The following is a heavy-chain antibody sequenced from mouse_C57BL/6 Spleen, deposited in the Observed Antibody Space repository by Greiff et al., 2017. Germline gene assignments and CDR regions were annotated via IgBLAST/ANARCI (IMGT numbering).Heavy chain of an antibody. CDR3: TSYYGPYFDY. D-gene: IGHD1-1*01. V-gene: IGHV1-15*01. J-gene: IGHJ2*01. CDR2: IDPETGGT. CDR1: GYTFTDYE. Sequence: VKLQQSGAELVRPGASVTLSCKASGYTFTDYEMHWVKQTPVHGLEWIGAIDPETGGTAYNQKFKGKAILTADKSSSTAYMELRSLTSEDSAVYYCTSYYGPYFDYWGQGTTLTVSS.